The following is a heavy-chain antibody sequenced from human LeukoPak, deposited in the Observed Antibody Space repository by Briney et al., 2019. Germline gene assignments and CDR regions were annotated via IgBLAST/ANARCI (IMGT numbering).Heavy chain of an antibody. CDR2: INHSGIN. V-gene: IGHV4-34*01. Sequence: SETLSLTCAVYGGSFSGYYWSWIRQPPGKGLEWIGEINHSGINNYNPSLKSRVTISVDTSKNQFSLKLSSVTAADTAVYYCARGSSSLDYDYYGMDVWGQGTTVTVSS. D-gene: IGHD6-6*01. CDR1: GGSFSGYY. J-gene: IGHJ6*02. CDR3: ARGSSSLDYDYYGMDV.